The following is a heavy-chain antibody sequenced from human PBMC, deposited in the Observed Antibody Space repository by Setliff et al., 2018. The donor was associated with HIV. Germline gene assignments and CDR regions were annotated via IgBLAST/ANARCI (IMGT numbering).Heavy chain of an antibody. CDR2: MNPNSGNT. V-gene: IGHV1-8*01. J-gene: IGHJ3*02. Sequence: GPSVKVSCKASGYTFINYDFNWVRQATGQGLEWMGWMNPNSGNTGYSQKLQGRVTMTTDTSTSTAYMELRSLRSDDTAVYYCARGYYNFWSGYYDSRFPNPIDAFDIWGQGTMVTVSS. CDR3: ARGYYNFWSGYYDSRFPNPIDAFDI. D-gene: IGHD3-3*01. CDR1: GYTFINYD.